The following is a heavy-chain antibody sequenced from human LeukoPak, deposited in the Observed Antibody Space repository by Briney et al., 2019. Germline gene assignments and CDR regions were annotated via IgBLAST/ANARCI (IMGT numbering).Heavy chain of an antibody. Sequence: GESLKISCKGSGYSFTSYWIGWVRQMPGKGLEWMGIIYPGDSDTRYSPSFQGQVIISADKSISTAYLQWSSLKASDTAMYYCASTDYESYYYMDVWGKGTTVTVSS. CDR2: IYPGDSDT. D-gene: IGHD4-17*01. V-gene: IGHV5-51*01. CDR3: ASTDYESYYYMDV. CDR1: GYSFTSYW. J-gene: IGHJ6*03.